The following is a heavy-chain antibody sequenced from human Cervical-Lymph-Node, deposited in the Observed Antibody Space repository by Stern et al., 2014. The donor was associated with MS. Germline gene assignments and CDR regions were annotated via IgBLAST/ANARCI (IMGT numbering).Heavy chain of an antibody. CDR1: GFSLNTSGEG. CDR3: AHTTVTFDEAYGLDV. D-gene: IGHD4-17*01. V-gene: IGHV2-5*02. Sequence: QITLKESGPTLVKPTQTLTLTCTFSGFSLNTSGEGVAWIRQPPGKALEWLAVIYWDADERYSPSLNSILTITKDTSKNQVVLTMANMDPVDTGTYYCAHTTVTFDEAYGLDVWGQGTTVTVSS. J-gene: IGHJ6*02. CDR2: IYWDADE.